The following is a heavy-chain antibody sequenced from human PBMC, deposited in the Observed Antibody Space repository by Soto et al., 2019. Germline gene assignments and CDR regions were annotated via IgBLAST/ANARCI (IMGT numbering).Heavy chain of an antibody. CDR3: TGDRFYAFDI. D-gene: IGHD3-16*01. CDR2: IRSSGSSM. Sequence: EVQLVESGGGLVQPGGSLRLSCAASGFDFSNYVMNWVRQAPGKGLEWLSNIRSSGSSMFYADSVKGRFTISRDNAKNSLYLQMNSLRVEDTAVYHCTGDRFYAFDIWGQGTMFTVSS. CDR1: GFDFSNYV. V-gene: IGHV3-48*01. J-gene: IGHJ3*02.